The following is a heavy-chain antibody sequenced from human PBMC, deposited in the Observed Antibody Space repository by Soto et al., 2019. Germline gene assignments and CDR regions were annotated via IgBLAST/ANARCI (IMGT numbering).Heavy chain of an antibody. CDR3: ARAVAVAWFRY. D-gene: IGHD6-19*01. J-gene: IGHJ4*02. Sequence: QVQPVQSGAEVKKPGASVKVSCKASGYTFTSYGISWVRQAPGQGLEWMGWISAYNGNTNYAQKLQGRVTMTTDTTQSTAYMGLRSLRSDEQAVYFFARAVAVAWFRYWGQGTLVTVSS. CDR2: ISAYNGNT. CDR1: GYTFTSYG. V-gene: IGHV1-18*01.